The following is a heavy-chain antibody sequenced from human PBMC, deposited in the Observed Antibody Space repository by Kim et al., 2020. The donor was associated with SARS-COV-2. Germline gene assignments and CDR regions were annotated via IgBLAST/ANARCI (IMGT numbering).Heavy chain of an antibody. CDR3: AGVYDSGPYGMDV. Sequence: SQTLSLTCTVSGGSISSGGYYWSWIRQHPGKGLEWIGYIYYSGSTYYNPSLKSRVTISVDTSKNQFSLKLSSVTAADTAVYYCAGVYDSGPYGMDVWGQGTTVTVSS. V-gene: IGHV4-31*03. J-gene: IGHJ6*02. D-gene: IGHD5-12*01. CDR2: IYYSGST. CDR1: GGSISSGGYY.